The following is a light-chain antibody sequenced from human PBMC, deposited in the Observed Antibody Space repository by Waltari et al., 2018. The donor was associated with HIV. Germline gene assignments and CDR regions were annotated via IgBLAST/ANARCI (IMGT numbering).Light chain of an antibody. CDR2: EVS. CDR1: SSDVGSYNL. CDR3: CSYAGSSTV. V-gene: IGLV2-23*02. Sequence: QSALTQPASVSGSPGQSITISCTGISSDVGSYNLVSWYQQHPGKAPKLMIYEVSKRPSGVSNRFSGSKSGNTASLTISGLQAEDEADYYCCSYAGSSTVFGGGTKLTVL. J-gene: IGLJ2*01.